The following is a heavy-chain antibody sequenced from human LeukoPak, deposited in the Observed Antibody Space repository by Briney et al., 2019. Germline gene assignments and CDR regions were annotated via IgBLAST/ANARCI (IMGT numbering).Heavy chain of an antibody. Sequence: SQTLSLTCTVSGGSISSGGYYWGWIRQLPGKGLEWIGYIYYSGSTYYNPSLKCRVTITVDTSKNQFSLKLSAVTAADTAVYYCARGAREVRRYGMDVWGKGTTVTVSS. CDR1: GGSISSGGYY. CDR3: ARGAREVRRYGMDV. J-gene: IGHJ6*04. V-gene: IGHV4-31*03. D-gene: IGHD3-10*01. CDR2: IYYSGST.